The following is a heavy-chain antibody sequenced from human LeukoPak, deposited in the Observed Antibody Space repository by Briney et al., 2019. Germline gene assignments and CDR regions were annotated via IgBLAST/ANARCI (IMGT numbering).Heavy chain of an antibody. J-gene: IGHJ4*02. CDR2: IKHSGST. V-gene: IGHV4-34*01. CDR3: ARGPPPQYSKMTTVYFDY. D-gene: IGHD4-17*01. Sequence: SETLSLTCAVYGGSFSNYSWTWVRQPPGKGLEWIGQIKHSGSTNYNPSLKSRVTISVDRSKNQFSLKLSSVTAADTAVYYCARGPPPQYSKMTTVYFDYWGQGTLVTVSS. CDR1: GGSFSNYS.